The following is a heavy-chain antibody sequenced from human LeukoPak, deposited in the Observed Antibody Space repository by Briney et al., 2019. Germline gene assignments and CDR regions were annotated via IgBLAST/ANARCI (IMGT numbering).Heavy chain of an antibody. CDR1: GFTFSSYW. CDR3: AKDLSLYYYGSGSLSGFDY. CDR2: INSDGSRT. V-gene: IGHV3-74*01. D-gene: IGHD3-10*01. J-gene: IGHJ4*02. Sequence: GGSLRLSCAASGFTFSSYWMHWVRQAPGKGLVWVSRINSDGSRTSYADSVKGRFTISRDNSNNTLYLQMNSLRAEDTAVYYCAKDLSLYYYGSGSLSGFDYWGQGTLVTVSS.